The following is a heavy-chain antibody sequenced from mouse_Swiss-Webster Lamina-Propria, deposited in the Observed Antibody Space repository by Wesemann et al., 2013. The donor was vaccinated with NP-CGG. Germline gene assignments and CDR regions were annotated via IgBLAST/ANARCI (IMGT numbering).Heavy chain of an antibody. V-gene: IGHV5-9-1*01. Sequence: GSYTYYPDSVKGRFTISRDNAKNTLYLQMSSLRSEDTAMYYCARLDYWGQGTTLTVSS. J-gene: IGHJ2*01. CDR3: ARLDY. CDR2: GSYT.